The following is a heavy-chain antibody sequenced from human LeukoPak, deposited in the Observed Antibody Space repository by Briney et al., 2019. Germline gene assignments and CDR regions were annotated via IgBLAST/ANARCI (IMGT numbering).Heavy chain of an antibody. Sequence: SETLSLTCTVSGSSISSYYSSWIRQPAGKGLEWLGRVYPSGSTNYTPSLKGRVTMSVDTSKNQFSLKLSSVTAADTAVYYCSRDSGTYPGAYWGQGTLVTVSS. CDR2: VYPSGST. CDR3: SRDSGTYPGAY. J-gene: IGHJ4*02. V-gene: IGHV4-4*07. D-gene: IGHD1-26*01. CDR1: GSSISSYY.